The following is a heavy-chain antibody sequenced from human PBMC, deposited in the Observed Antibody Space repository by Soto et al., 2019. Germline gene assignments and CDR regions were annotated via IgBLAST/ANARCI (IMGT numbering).Heavy chain of an antibody. J-gene: IGHJ3*02. CDR1: GFTVSSNY. V-gene: IGHV3-53*01. D-gene: IGHD3-10*01. CDR2: SYSGGST. Sequence: GGSLRLSCAASGFTVSSNYMSWVRQAPGKGLEWVSVSYSGGSTYYADSVKGRFTISRDNSKNTLYLQMNSLRAEDTAVYYCARDQDGSGAFDIWGQGTMVTVSS. CDR3: ARDQDGSGAFDI.